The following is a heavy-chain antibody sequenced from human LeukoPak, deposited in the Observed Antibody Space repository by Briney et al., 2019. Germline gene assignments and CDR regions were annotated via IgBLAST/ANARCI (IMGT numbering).Heavy chain of an antibody. V-gene: IGHV3-21*01. CDR2: IRSSRSYI. Sequence: GGSLRLSCGASGFTFSSYSMKWVRQTPGKGLEWVSSIRSSRSYIDCADSVKGRFTISRDNAKNSLYLQMNSLRAEDTAVYYCAELGITMIGGVWGKGTTVTISS. J-gene: IGHJ6*04. CDR3: AELGITMIGGV. D-gene: IGHD3-10*02. CDR1: GFTFSSYS.